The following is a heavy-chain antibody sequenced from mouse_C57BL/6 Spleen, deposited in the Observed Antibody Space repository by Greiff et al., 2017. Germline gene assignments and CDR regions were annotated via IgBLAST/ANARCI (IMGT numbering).Heavy chain of an antibody. CDR2: INPGSGGT. CDR3: ARCWLYYFDY. D-gene: IGHD2-2*01. V-gene: IGHV1-54*01. CDR1: GYAFTNYL. J-gene: IGHJ2*01. Sequence: QVHVQQSGAELVRPGTSVKVSCKASGYAFTNYLIEWVKQRPGQGLEWIGVINPGSGGTNYNEKFKGKATLTADKSSSTAYMQLSSLTSEDSAVYFCARCWLYYFDYWGQGTTLTVSS.